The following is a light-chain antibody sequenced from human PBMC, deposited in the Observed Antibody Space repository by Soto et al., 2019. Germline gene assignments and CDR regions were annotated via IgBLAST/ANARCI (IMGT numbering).Light chain of an antibody. J-gene: IGLJ3*02. CDR1: SSDVGGYNY. CDR3: VSYASGSTWV. CDR2: EVA. V-gene: IGLV2-14*01. Sequence: QSALTQPASVSGSPGQSITISCTRTSSDVGGYNYVSWYQQHPGKAPKLMIYEVANRPSCVSARFSGSRSGNTASLTISGLQAEDESDYYCVSYASGSTWVFGGGTKLTVL.